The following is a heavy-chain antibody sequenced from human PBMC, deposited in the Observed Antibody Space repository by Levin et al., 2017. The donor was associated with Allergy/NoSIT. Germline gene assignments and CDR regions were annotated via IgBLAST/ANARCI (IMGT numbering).Heavy chain of an antibody. V-gene: IGHV3-49*04. CDR2: IRSKAYGGTT. D-gene: IGHD3-22*01. J-gene: IGHJ4*02. CDR3: TRDNRGYYDSSGSNDY. Sequence: GGSLRLSCTASGFTFGDYAMSWVRQAPGKGLEWVGFIRSKAYGGTTEYAASVKGRFTISRDDSKSIAYLQMNSLKTEDTAVYYCTRDNRGYYDSSGSNDYWGQGTLVTVSS. CDR1: GFTFGDYA.